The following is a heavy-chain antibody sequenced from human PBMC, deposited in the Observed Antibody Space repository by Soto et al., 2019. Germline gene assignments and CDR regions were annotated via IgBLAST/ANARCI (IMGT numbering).Heavy chain of an antibody. CDR2: VYHSGST. CDR1: GDSIRGGGHY. CDR3: ARDTGLAPTVWGY. V-gene: IGHV4-31*03. J-gene: IGHJ4*03. Sequence: QVQLQESGPGLVKPSQTLSLTCSVSGDSIRGGGHYWNWIRQFPGKGLEWIGYVYHSGSTHYNPYLSGRLTISIDTSKNQFSLRLISVTAADTALYYCARDTGLAPTVWGYWGHGTQFTVSS. D-gene: IGHD2-8*02.